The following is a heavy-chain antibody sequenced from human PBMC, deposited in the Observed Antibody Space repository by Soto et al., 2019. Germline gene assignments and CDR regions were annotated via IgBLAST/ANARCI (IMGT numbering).Heavy chain of an antibody. J-gene: IGHJ4*02. CDR3: ARRGLGRRDGYTHDHPIDS. CDR1: GGTFSSYA. V-gene: IGHV1-69*12. D-gene: IGHD5-12*01. CDR2: IIPIFGTA. Sequence: QVQLVQSGAEVKKPGSSVKVSCKASGGTFSSYAISWVRQAPGQGLEWMGGIIPIFGTANYAQKFQGRVTMTADHXMSXAXTELSSLRSEDTGVYYCARRGLGRRDGYTHDHPIDSWGQGTLVTVSS.